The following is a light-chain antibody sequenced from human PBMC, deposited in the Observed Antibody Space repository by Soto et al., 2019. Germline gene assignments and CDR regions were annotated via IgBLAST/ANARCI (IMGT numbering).Light chain of an antibody. V-gene: IGKV1-5*03. CDR2: NAS. J-gene: IGKJ1*01. CDR1: QSIGIW. CDR3: QQYNDYSWT. Sequence: IQMTQSPSTLSASVGDRVAITCRASQSIGIWLAWYQQTPGKAPRFLIYNASSLESGVPSRFSGSGYGTEFTLTISSLQPDDFATYYCQQYNDYSWTFGQGTKVEIK.